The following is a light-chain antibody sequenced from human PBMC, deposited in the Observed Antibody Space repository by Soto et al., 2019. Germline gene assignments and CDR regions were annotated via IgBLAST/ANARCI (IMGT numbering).Light chain of an antibody. Sequence: DIQMTQSPSTLSASVGDRVTITCRASQSISSWLAWYQQKPGKAPKLLIYDASSLESGVPSRFSGSGSGTEFTLTISSLQPDDFATYYCQQYNSLWTFGQGTNVDI. J-gene: IGKJ1*01. CDR1: QSISSW. CDR2: DAS. CDR3: QQYNSLWT. V-gene: IGKV1-5*01.